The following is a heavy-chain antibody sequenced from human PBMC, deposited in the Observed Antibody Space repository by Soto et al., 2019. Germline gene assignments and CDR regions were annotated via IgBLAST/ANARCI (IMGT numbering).Heavy chain of an antibody. D-gene: IGHD2-2*01. V-gene: IGHV4-59*01. CDR1: GGSISSYY. CDR3: AREIRSTSNYYYYYKDV. Sequence: SENLSLTCTVSGGSISSYYWSWIRQPTGMELEAIGYIDCSRCTNYSPYPKSRVTISVDTSKNQYSLKLSSVTAVDTAVYFCAREIRSTSNYYYYYKDVRGKESSITVSS. CDR2: IDCSRCT. J-gene: IGHJ6*03.